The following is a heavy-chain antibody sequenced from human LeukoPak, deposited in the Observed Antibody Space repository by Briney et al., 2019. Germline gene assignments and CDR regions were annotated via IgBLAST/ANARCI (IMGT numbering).Heavy chain of an antibody. D-gene: IGHD3-10*01. CDR2: FDPEDGET. CDR3: ATPDYGSGSYFEYYFDY. J-gene: IGHJ4*02. V-gene: IGHV1-24*01. Sequence: ASVKVSCKVSGYTLTELSMHWVRQAPGKGLEWMGGFDPEDGETIYAQKFQGRVTMTEDTSTDTAYKELSSLRSEDTAVYYCATPDYGSGSYFEYYFDYWGQGTLVTVSS. CDR1: GYTLTELS.